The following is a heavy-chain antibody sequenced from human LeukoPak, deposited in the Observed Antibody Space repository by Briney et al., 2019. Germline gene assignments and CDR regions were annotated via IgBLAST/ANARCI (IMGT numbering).Heavy chain of an antibody. CDR1: GGSISSYY. Sequence: SETLSLTCTVSGGSISSYYWSWIRQPPGKGLEWIGYIYTSGSTNYNPSLKSRVTISVDTSKNQFSLKLSSVTAADTAVYYCARQGRDILTGYPYHFDYWGQGTLVTVPS. CDR2: IYTSGST. V-gene: IGHV4-4*09. J-gene: IGHJ4*02. D-gene: IGHD3-9*01. CDR3: ARQGRDILTGYPYHFDY.